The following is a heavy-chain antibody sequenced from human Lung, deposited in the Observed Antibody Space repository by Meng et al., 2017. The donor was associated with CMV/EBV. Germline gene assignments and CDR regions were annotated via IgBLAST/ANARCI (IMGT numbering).Heavy chain of an antibody. Sequence: SGPXLVKPPQSLTLPCTLSGLPHNTDKMRVSWLRQPPGKALEWLARIDWDGDTFYTDSLRTRLTISRDTSENQVVLTMTDVDPVDTATYYCARILPGDWFHPXGQGXLVTVSS. CDR1: GLPHNTDKMR. CDR3: ARILPGDWFHP. V-gene: IGHV2-70*04. CDR2: IDWDGDT. J-gene: IGHJ5*01. D-gene: IGHD4-17*01.